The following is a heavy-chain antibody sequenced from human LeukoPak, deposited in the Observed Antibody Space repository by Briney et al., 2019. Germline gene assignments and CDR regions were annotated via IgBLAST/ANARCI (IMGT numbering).Heavy chain of an antibody. Sequence: GGSLRLSCAASGFTFSDYYMSWIRQAPGKGLEWVSYISSSGSTIYYADSVKGRFTISRDNAKNSLYLQMNSLRAEDTAVYYCAREGIAARNYIILYYYYGMDVWGQGTTVTVSS. J-gene: IGHJ6*02. CDR2: ISSSGSTI. CDR1: GFTFSDYY. D-gene: IGHD6-6*01. V-gene: IGHV3-11*01. CDR3: AREGIAARNYIILYYYYGMDV.